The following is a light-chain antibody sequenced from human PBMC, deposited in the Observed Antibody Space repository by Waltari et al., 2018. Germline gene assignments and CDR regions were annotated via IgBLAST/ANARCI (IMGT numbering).Light chain of an antibody. CDR2: GGS. J-gene: IGKJ2*03. CDR1: QSLLQSNGNTY. CDR3: VQTIAFPYS. Sequence: DIVMTQSPLSLPITPGEPASISCRSSQSLLQSNGNTYLHWYLQRPGQSPQLLIYGGSNRASGVPDRFSGRGSGTDFTLKISKVEAEDVGVYYCVQTIAFPYSFGQGTKVEIK. V-gene: IGKV2-40*01.